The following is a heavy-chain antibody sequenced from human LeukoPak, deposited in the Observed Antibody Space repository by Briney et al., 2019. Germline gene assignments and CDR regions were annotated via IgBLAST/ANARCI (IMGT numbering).Heavy chain of an antibody. Sequence: SETLSLTCTVSGDSISRSSSYWGWIRQPPGKGLEWIGSIYYSGNTYYNPSLKSRVNICVDTSKNQVSVKLSSVTAADTAVYYCARRRTVSTTGRFDPWGQGILVTVSS. CDR2: IYYSGNT. CDR3: ARRRTVSTTGRFDP. D-gene: IGHD5/OR15-5a*01. J-gene: IGHJ5*02. V-gene: IGHV4-39*01. CDR1: GDSISRSSSY.